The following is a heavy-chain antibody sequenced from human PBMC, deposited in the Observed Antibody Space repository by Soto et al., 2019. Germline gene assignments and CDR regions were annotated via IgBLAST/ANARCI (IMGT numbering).Heavy chain of an antibody. Sequence: PSETLSLTCSLYSGSFSGYYWSWIRQPPGKGLEWIGEISQSGNTNYSPSLKSRVSISIDTSKKQFSLNLASVSAADTAVYYCARAPKVSGSSQTRPDFWCPGTLVTVST. CDR3: ARAPKVSGSSQTRPDF. CDR2: ISQSGNT. D-gene: IGHD6-6*01. J-gene: IGHJ4*02. V-gene: IGHV4-34*01. CDR1: SGSFSGYY.